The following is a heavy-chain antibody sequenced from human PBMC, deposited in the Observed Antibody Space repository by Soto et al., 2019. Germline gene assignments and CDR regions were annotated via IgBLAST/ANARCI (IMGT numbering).Heavy chain of an antibody. V-gene: IGHV3-30-3*01. Sequence: GGSLRLSCAASGFTFSSYAMHWVRQAPGKGLEWVAVISYDGSNKYYADSVKGRFTISRDNSKNTLYLQMNSLRAEDTAVYYCARAGTIGVVAAAGTPQIDYWGQGTLVTVSS. CDR2: ISYDGSNK. J-gene: IGHJ4*02. CDR3: ARAGTIGVVAAAGTPQIDY. CDR1: GFTFSSYA. D-gene: IGHD6-13*01.